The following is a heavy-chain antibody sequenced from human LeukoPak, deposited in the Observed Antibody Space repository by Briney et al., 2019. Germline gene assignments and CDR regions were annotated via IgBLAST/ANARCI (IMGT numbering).Heavy chain of an antibody. CDR2: INHSGST. CDR1: GGSFNGYY. CDR3: ARGSGYSYGPYYFDY. J-gene: IGHJ4*02. Sequence: SETLSLTCAVSGGSFNGYYWSWIRQPPGKGLEWIGEINHSGSTNYNPSLKSRVTISVDTSGNQFSLKLSSVTAADTAIYYCARGSGYSYGPYYFDYWGQVTLVTVSS. V-gene: IGHV4-34*01. D-gene: IGHD5-18*01.